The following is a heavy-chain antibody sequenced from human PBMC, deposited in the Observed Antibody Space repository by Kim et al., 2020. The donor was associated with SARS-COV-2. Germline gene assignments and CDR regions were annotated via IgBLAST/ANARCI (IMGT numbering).Heavy chain of an antibody. J-gene: IGHJ3*02. CDR3: ARGSEGAFDI. V-gene: IGHV1-8*01. CDR2: T. Sequence: TGYAQKVQGRVTLTGNTSMATAYMELSSLRSDDTAVYYCARGSEGAFDIWGQGTVVTVSS.